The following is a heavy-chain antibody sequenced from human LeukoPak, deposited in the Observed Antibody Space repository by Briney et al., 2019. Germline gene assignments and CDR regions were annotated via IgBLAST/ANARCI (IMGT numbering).Heavy chain of an antibody. Sequence: ASVKVSCKASGGTFSSYAISWVRQAPGQGLEWMGRIIPILGIANYAQKFQGRVTITADKSTSTAYMELSSLRSEDTAVYYCARDVEVATIGDYWGQGTLVTVSS. D-gene: IGHD5-24*01. J-gene: IGHJ4*02. V-gene: IGHV1-69*04. CDR2: IIPILGIA. CDR1: GGTFSSYA. CDR3: ARDVEVATIGDY.